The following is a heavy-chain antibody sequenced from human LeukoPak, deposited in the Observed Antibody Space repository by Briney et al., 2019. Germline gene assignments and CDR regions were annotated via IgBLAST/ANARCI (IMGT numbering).Heavy chain of an antibody. CDR2: ISYDGSNK. V-gene: IGHV3-30-3*01. CDR3: ATAELN. J-gene: IGHJ4*02. Sequence: GRSLRLSCAASGFTFSSYAMHWVRQAPGKGLEWVAVISYDGSNKYYADSVKGRFTISRDNSKNTLYLQMNSLRAEDTAVYYCATAELNWGQGTLVTVSS. CDR1: GFTFSSYA. D-gene: IGHD1-7*01.